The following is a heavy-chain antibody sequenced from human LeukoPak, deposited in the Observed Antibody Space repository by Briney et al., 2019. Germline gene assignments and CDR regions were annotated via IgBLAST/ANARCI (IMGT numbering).Heavy chain of an antibody. Sequence: GGSLRLSCAASGFTFSSYSMNWVRQAPGKGLEGVSSISSSSSYIYYADSVKGRFTISRDNAKNSLYLQMNSLRAEDTAVYYCARVGAGTGPYYFDYWGQGTLVTVSS. J-gene: IGHJ4*02. CDR1: GFTFSSYS. D-gene: IGHD6-13*01. CDR3: ARVGAGTGPYYFDY. V-gene: IGHV3-21*01. CDR2: ISSSSSYI.